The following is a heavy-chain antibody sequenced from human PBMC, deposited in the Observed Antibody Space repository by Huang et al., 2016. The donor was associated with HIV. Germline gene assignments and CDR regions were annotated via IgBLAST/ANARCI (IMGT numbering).Heavy chain of an antibody. CDR2: IFSNDEQ. V-gene: IGHV2-26*01. J-gene: IGHJ4*02. CDR1: GFSLNSGRMG. D-gene: IGHD3-16*01. CDR3: ARVWGSYFDF. Sequence: QITLKESGPVLVKPTETLTLTCTVSGFSLNSGRMGVTWMRQPLGRALEWLAQIFSNDEQSYSTSLKSRISISKDTSKSQVVLVMTNMDPADTATYYCARVWGSYFDFWGQGILVTVSS.